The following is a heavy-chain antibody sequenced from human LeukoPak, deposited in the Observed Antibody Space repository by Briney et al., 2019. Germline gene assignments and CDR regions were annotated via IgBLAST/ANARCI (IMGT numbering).Heavy chain of an antibody. Sequence: GGSLRLSCAASRFTFSSYAMSWVRQAPGKGLEWVSGISNSGGSTYYANSVKGRFTISRDNSKNTLYLQMNSLRAEDTAVYYCARGKGITVSSFDYWGQETLVTVSS. D-gene: IGHD6-19*01. CDR3: ARGKGITVSSFDY. CDR1: RFTFSSYA. J-gene: IGHJ4*02. CDR2: ISNSGGST. V-gene: IGHV3-23*01.